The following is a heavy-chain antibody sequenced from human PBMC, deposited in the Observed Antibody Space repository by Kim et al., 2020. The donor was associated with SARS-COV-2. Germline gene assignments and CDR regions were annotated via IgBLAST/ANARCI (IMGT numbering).Heavy chain of an antibody. Sequence: GGSLRLSCAASGFTFSDYYMTWVRQAPGKGLEWVSYISSSSNYINYADSVKGRFTISRDNAKNSLFLQMNSLRAEDTAVYYCARGYDESGAIDYWGQGTL. CDR3: ARGYDESGAIDY. CDR2: ISSSSNYI. J-gene: IGHJ4*02. V-gene: IGHV3-11*03. CDR1: GFTFSDYY. D-gene: IGHD2-15*01.